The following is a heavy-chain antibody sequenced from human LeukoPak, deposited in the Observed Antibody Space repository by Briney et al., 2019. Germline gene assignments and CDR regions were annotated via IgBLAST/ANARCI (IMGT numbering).Heavy chain of an antibody. J-gene: IGHJ4*02. CDR1: GGSISSYY. V-gene: IGHV4-59*08. CDR3: ARHVLRDTAMARTYYFDY. Sequence: SETLSPTCTVSGGSISSYYWSWIRQPPGKGLEWIGYIYYSGSTNYNPSLKSRVTISVDTSKNQFSLKLSSVTAADTAVYYCARHVLRDTAMARTYYFDYWGQGTLVTVSS. CDR2: IYYSGST. D-gene: IGHD5-18*01.